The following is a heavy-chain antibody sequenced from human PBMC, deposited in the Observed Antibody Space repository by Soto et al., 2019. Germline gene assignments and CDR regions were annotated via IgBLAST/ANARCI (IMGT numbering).Heavy chain of an antibody. V-gene: IGHV4-39*02. Sequence: PSETLSLTCTVSGGSISSSSYYWGWIRQPPGKGLEWIGSIYYSGSTYYNPSLKSRVTISVDTSKNQFSLKLSSVTAADTAVYYCAREFPYYESSDSYFDYWGQGALVTVSS. J-gene: IGHJ4*02. CDR3: AREFPYYESSDSYFDY. CDR1: GGSISSSSYY. D-gene: IGHD3-16*01. CDR2: IYYSGST.